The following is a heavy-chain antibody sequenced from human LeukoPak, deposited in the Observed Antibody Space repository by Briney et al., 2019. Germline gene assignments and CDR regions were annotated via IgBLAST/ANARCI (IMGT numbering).Heavy chain of an antibody. CDR1: GGSISGSSYY. D-gene: IGHD2-2*01. CDR3: ARDDIVVVPAAFYNWFDP. J-gene: IGHJ5*02. V-gene: IGHV4-39*02. CDR2: IYYSGST. Sequence: SETLSLTCTVSGGSISGSSYYWGWIRQPPGKGLEWIGSIYYSGSTYYNPPLKSRVTISVDTSKNQFSLKLSSVTAADTAVYYCARDDIVVVPAAFYNWFDPWGQGTLVTVSS.